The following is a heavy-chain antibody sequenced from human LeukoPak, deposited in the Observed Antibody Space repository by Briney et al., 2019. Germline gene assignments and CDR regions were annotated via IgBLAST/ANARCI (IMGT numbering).Heavy chain of an antibody. CDR1: GFTFSSYG. CDR2: IRYDGSNK. D-gene: IGHD6-13*01. Sequence: PGGSLRLSCAASGFTFSSYGMHWVRQAPGKGLEWVAFIRYDGSNKYCADSVKGRFTISRDNSKNTLYLQMNSLRAEDTAVYYCAKLTSSTWWGTFDYWGQGTLVTVSS. CDR3: AKLTSSTWWGTFDY. V-gene: IGHV3-30*02. J-gene: IGHJ4*02.